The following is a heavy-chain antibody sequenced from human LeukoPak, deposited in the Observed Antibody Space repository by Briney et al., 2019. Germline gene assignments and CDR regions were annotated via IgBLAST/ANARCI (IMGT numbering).Heavy chain of an antibody. Sequence: SETLSLTCTVSGGSISSSSAYWGWLRQPPGKGLERIGSIYYSKNTYYNPSLKSRVTISADTSKNQFSLTLGSVSATHTAVYYCVSPRGFSYGYFDYWGQGTLVTVSS. CDR3: VSPRGFSYGYFDY. CDR1: GGSISSSSAY. D-gene: IGHD5-18*01. V-gene: IGHV4-39*01. J-gene: IGHJ4*02. CDR2: IYYSKNT.